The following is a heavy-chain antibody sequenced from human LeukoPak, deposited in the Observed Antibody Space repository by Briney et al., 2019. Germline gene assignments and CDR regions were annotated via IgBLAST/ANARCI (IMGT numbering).Heavy chain of an antibody. CDR2: TWYDGSNK. CDR1: GFTLSSYG. J-gene: IGHJ4*02. CDR3: ARDSAWFGELSYFDY. V-gene: IGHV3-33*01. D-gene: IGHD3-10*01. Sequence: GRSLRLSCAASGFTLSSYGMHWVRQAPGKGLEWVAVTWYDGSNKYYADSVKGRFTISRDNSKNTLYLQMNSLRAEDTAVYYCARDSAWFGELSYFDYWGQGTLVTVSS.